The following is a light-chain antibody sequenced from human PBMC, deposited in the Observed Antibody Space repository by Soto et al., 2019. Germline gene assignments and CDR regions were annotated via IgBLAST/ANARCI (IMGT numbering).Light chain of an antibody. J-gene: IGLJ1*01. CDR1: SFNIGGNT. Sequence: QSVLPQPPSASGTPGQRVTFSCSGSSFNIGGNTVNWYQLLPGTAPKLVIYSNNQRPSGVPDRFSGSRSGTSASLAISGLQSEDESEYYCAVWDDSLRSYVFGTGTKLTVL. CDR2: SNN. CDR3: AVWDDSLRSYV. V-gene: IGLV1-44*01.